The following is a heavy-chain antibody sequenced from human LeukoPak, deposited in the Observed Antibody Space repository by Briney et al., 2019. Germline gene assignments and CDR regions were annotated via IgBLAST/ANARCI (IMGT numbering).Heavy chain of an antibody. D-gene: IGHD3-3*01. CDR3: ARDPVYYDFWSGYFDS. J-gene: IGHJ4*02. Sequence: GGSLRLSCAASGFTASSNYMSWVRQAPGKGLEWVSVLYSGGSTYYADSVKGRFTISRDNSKNTLYVQMNSLRAEDTAVYYCARDPVYYDFWSGYFDSWGQGIQVTVSS. CDR2: LYSGGST. CDR1: GFTASSNY. V-gene: IGHV3-53*05.